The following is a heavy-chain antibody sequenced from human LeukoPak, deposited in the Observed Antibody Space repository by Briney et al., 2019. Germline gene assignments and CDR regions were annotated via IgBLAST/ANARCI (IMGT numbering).Heavy chain of an antibody. Sequence: SETLSLTCAVSGGSISSGGYSWSWIRQPPGKGLEWIGYIYHSGSTYYNPSLKSRVTISVDRSKNQFSLKLSSVTAADTAVYYCARALYDILAGYSDAFDIWGQGTMVTVSS. CDR1: GGSISSGGYS. CDR2: IYHSGST. J-gene: IGHJ3*02. D-gene: IGHD3-9*01. CDR3: ARALYDILAGYSDAFDI. V-gene: IGHV4-30-2*01.